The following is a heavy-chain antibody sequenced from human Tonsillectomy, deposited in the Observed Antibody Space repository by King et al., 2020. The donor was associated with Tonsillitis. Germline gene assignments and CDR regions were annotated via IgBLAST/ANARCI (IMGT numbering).Heavy chain of an antibody. Sequence: EQLVQSGGGVVRPGGSLRLSCAASGFTFDDYGMSWVRQAPGKGLEWVSGINWNGGSTGYADSVKGRFTISRDNAKNSLYLQMNSLRAEDTALYYCAREGAIVVVVAATRAFDIWGQGTMVTVSS. CDR3: AREGAIVVVVAATRAFDI. CDR1: GFTFDDYG. J-gene: IGHJ3*02. D-gene: IGHD2-15*01. CDR2: INWNGGST. V-gene: IGHV3-20*04.